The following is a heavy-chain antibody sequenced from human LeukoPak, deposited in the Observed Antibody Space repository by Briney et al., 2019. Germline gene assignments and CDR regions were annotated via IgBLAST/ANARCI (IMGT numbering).Heavy chain of an antibody. Sequence: SETLSLTCAVSGGSISSGGYSWSWIRQPPGKGLEWIGYIYHSGSTYYNPSLKSRVTISVDRSKNQFSLKLSSVTAADTAVYYCAKHYLIQLWDHFDYWGQGTLVTVSS. V-gene: IGHV4-30-2*01. CDR2: IYHSGST. CDR3: AKHYLIQLWDHFDY. D-gene: IGHD5-18*01. CDR1: GGSISSGGYS. J-gene: IGHJ4*02.